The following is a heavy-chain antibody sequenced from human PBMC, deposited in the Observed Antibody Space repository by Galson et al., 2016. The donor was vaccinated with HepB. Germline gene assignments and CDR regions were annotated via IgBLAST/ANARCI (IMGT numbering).Heavy chain of an antibody. Sequence: LRLSCAASGFTFSSYWMTWVRQAPGKGLEWVANIKEDGSVKYHVDSVQGRFTISRDNAKNSLYLQMNSLRAEDTAVYYCVREPRAGAYYFDYWGQGTLVTVSS. CDR1: GFTFSSYW. D-gene: IGHD2-21*01. CDR2: IKEDGSVK. J-gene: IGHJ4*02. CDR3: VREPRAGAYYFDY. V-gene: IGHV3-7*03.